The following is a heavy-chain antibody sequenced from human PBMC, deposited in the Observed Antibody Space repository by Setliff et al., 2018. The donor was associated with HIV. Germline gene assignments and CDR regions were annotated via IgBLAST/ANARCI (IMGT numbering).Heavy chain of an antibody. J-gene: IGHJ3*02. CDR1: GGTLTGYY. Sequence: GASVKVSCKAPGGTLTGYYMHWVRQAPGQGLEWMGWISGYNGNTNYAEKLQGRVTMTTDTSTSTAYMELRSLRSDDTAVYYCARDLKVYAMWGDAFDTWGQGTMVTVS. CDR2: ISGYNGNT. V-gene: IGHV1-18*04. CDR3: ARDLKVYAMWGDAFDT. D-gene: IGHD2-8*01.